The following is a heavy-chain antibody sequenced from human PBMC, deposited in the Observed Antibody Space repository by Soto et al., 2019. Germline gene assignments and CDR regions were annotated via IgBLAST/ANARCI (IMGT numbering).Heavy chain of an antibody. CDR2: IIPILGIA. V-gene: IGHV1-69*08. D-gene: IGHD4-17*01. CDR3: ARDATVVTSGV. J-gene: IGHJ4*02. CDR1: GGTFSSYT. Sequence: QVQLVQSGAEVKKPGTSVKVSCKASGGTFSSYTISWVRQAPGQGLEWMGRIIPILGIANYAQKFQGRVTITADKSTSTAYMELSSLRSEDTAVYYCARDATVVTSGVWGQGTLVTVSS.